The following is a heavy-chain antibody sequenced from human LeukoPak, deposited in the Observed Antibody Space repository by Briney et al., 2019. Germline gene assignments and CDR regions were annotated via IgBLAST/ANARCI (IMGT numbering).Heavy chain of an antibody. CDR2: IYSGGST. Sequence: GGSLRLSCAASGFTVSSNYMSWVRQAPGKGLEWVSVIYSGGSTYYADSVKGRFTISRDNSKNTLYLQMNSLRAEDTAVYYCARVSSARITIFGVVIHDYFDYWGQGTLVTVSS. J-gene: IGHJ4*02. CDR1: GFTVSSNY. V-gene: IGHV3-66*01. D-gene: IGHD3-3*01. CDR3: ARVSSARITIFGVVIHDYFDY.